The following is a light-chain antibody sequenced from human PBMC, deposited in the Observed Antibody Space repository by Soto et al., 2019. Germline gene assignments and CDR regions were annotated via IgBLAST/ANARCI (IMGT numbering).Light chain of an antibody. CDR2: EVT. Sequence: VLTQPASVSGSPGQSITISCTGASSDLGNYNYVSWFQQHPGKAPKLIVYEVTNRPSGVSSRFSGSKSGNTASLTISGLQAEDEADYYCGSYTTTSYVFGSGTKVTVL. J-gene: IGLJ1*01. CDR3: GSYTTTSYV. V-gene: IGLV2-14*01. CDR1: SSDLGNYNY.